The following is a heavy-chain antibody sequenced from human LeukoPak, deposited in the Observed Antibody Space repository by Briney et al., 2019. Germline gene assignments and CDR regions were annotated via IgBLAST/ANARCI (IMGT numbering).Heavy chain of an antibody. J-gene: IGHJ4*02. Sequence: GGSLRLSCAASGFTFSSYAMHWVRQAPGKGLEWVAVISYDGSNKYYADSVKGRFTISRDNSKNTLYLQMNSLRAEDTAVYYCARDRGLGIWGAFDYWGQGTLVTVSS. D-gene: IGHD7-27*01. CDR2: ISYDGSNK. V-gene: IGHV3-30-3*01. CDR3: ARDRGLGIWGAFDY. CDR1: GFTFSSYA.